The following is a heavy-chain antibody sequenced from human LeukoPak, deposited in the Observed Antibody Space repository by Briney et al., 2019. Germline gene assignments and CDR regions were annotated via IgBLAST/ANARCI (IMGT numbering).Heavy chain of an antibody. CDR2: ISGSGVTT. Sequence: PGGSLRLSCVASGFTFSSYAMSWVRQAPGKGLERVSAISGSGVTTHYAGSVEGRFSISRDNSKNILYLQMNSLRAEDTALYYCAKKVVVGATSPYSDFQDWGQGTLVTVSS. J-gene: IGHJ1*01. V-gene: IGHV3-23*01. CDR1: GFTFSSYA. D-gene: IGHD1-26*01. CDR3: AKKVVVGATSPYSDFQD.